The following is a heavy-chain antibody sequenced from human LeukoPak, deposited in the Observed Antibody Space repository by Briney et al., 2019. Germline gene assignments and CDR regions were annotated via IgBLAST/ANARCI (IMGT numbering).Heavy chain of an antibody. V-gene: IGHV1-2*02. CDR1: GYTFTAYS. D-gene: IGHD3-10*01. CDR3: ARDLDYYGSGSFFNI. Sequence: ASVKVSCKASGYTFTAYSMHWVRQAPGQGLEWMGWINPNSGGTNYAQKFQDRVTMTRDTSITTAYMELSRLRSDDTAVYYCARDLDYYGSGSFFNIWGQGTTVTVSS. J-gene: IGHJ6*02. CDR2: INPNSGGT.